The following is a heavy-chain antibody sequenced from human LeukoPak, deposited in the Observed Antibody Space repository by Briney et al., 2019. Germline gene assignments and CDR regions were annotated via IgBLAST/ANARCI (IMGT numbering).Heavy chain of an antibody. CDR2: ISSSSSTI. D-gene: IGHD3-3*01. CDR3: ARANYDFWSGYPNWFDP. Sequence: PGGSLRLSCAASGFTFSSYSMNWVRQAPGKGLEWVSYISSSSSTIYYADSVKGRFTISRDNAKNSLYLQMNSLRAEDTAVYYCARANYDFWSGYPNWFDPWGQGTLVTVSS. CDR1: GFTFSSYS. V-gene: IGHV3-48*01. J-gene: IGHJ5*02.